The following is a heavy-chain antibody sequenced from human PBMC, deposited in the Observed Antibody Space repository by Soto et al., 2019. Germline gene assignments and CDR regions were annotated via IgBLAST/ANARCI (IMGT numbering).Heavy chain of an antibody. CDR3: ARDIGPALDWFGP. Sequence: ASVKVSCKASGYSFSSYDINWVRQASGQGLEWMGWMNPKSGQTGYAPRFQGRVTMTGNTSINIAYMELSSLRSEDTAVYYCARDIGPALDWFGPWGQGTLVTVSS. D-gene: IGHD6-25*01. J-gene: IGHJ5*02. CDR2: MNPKSGQT. V-gene: IGHV1-8*01. CDR1: GYSFSSYD.